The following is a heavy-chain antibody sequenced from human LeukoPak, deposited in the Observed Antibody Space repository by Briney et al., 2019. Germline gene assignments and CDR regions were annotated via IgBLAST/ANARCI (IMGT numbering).Heavy chain of an antibody. V-gene: IGHV1-46*01. CDR3: ARDRTHYYESSGYYSRWEY. D-gene: IGHD3-22*01. J-gene: IGHJ4*02. Sequence: ASVKVSCKASGYTFTSYFMHWVRQAPGQGLEWMGLINPRGGSTRYAQKFQGRVTMTRDTSTSTVYMELSNLRSEDTAVYYCARDRTHYYESSGYYSRWEYWGQGTLVTVSS. CDR1: GYTFTSYF. CDR2: INPRGGST.